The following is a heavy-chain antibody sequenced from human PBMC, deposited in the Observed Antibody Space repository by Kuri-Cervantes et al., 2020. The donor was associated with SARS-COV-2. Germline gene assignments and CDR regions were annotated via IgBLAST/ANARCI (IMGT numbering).Heavy chain of an antibody. CDR2: INHSGST. CDR1: GGSFSGYY. J-gene: IGHJ6*03. D-gene: IGHD3-3*01. CDR3: ARVGRFLEWLLSVGGYYYYMDV. V-gene: IGHV4-34*01. Sequence: GSLRLSCAVYGGSFSGYYWSWIRQPPGKGLEWIGEINHSGSTNYNPSLKSRVTISVDTSENQFSLKLSSVTAADTAVYYCARVGRFLEWLLSVGGYYYYMDVWGKGTTVTVSS.